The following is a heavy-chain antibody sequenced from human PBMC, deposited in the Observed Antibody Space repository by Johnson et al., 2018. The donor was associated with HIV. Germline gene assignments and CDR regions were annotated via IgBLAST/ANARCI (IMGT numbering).Heavy chain of an antibody. CDR3: AKESKWESRTPHAFDM. CDR1: GFTFSSYA. Sequence: VQLVESGGGVVRPGGSLRLSCAASGFTFSSYAMSWVRQAPGQGLEWVSAISGSGGSTYYADSVKGRFTISSDNSKHTLYLQMKSLRPEDTAVYYCAKESKWESRTPHAFDMWGQGTMVTVSS. V-gene: IGHV3-23*04. J-gene: IGHJ3*02. D-gene: IGHD1-26*01. CDR2: ISGSGGST.